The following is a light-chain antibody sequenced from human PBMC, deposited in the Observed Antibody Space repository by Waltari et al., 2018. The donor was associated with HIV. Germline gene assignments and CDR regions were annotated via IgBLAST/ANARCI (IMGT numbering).Light chain of an antibody. CDR1: SSNIGNNY. V-gene: IGLV1-51*01. J-gene: IGLJ1*01. Sequence: QSVLTQPPSVSAAPGQKVTISCSGSSSNIGNNYVSWYQQLPGTAPKLLIYDNNKLPAGIPYRFSGSQSGTSATLGITGLQTGDEADYYCGTWDSSLSAYVFGTGTKVTVL. CDR2: DNN. CDR3: GTWDSSLSAYV.